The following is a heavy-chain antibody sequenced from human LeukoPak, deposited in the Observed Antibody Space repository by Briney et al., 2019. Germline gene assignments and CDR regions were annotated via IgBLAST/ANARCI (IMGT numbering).Heavy chain of an antibody. V-gene: IGHV3-66*01. Sequence: GGSLRLSCAASGFTVSSNYMSWVRQATGKGLEWVSVIYSGGSTYSADSVRGRFTISRDNSKNTLYLQMNSLRAEDTAVYYCARASLVLDWGQGTLVTVSS. CDR3: ARASLVLD. D-gene: IGHD6-13*01. CDR1: GFTVSSNY. J-gene: IGHJ4*02. CDR2: IYSGGST.